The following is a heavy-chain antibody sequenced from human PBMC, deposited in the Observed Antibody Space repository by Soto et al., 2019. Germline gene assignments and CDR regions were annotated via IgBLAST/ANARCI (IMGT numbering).Heavy chain of an antibody. V-gene: IGHV3-23*01. J-gene: IGHJ4*02. CDR1: GFTFRDYA. D-gene: IGHD6-19*01. Sequence: VQLLESGGGLVQPGGSLRLSCAASGFTFRDYAMNWVRQAPGKGLEWVSDISGSGDSARYADSVRGRFTISRDNSRNTLYLQMNSLGVGDTAVYYCGKERRGSGWSVCNYWGQGTLVTVSS. CDR3: GKERRGSGWSVCNY. CDR2: ISGSGDSA.